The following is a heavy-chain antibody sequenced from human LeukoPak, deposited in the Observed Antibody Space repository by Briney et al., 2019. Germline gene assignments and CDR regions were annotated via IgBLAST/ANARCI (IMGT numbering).Heavy chain of an antibody. CDR3: AADPTGSGSGSYPGVLDY. CDR1: GYTSTSYG. V-gene: IGHV1-18*01. Sequence: ASVKVSCKASGYTSTSYGISWVRQAPGRGLEWMGWISAYNGNTNYAQKLQGRVTMTTDTSTSTAYMELRSLRSDDTAVYYCAADPTGSGSGSYPGVLDYWGQGTLVTVSS. D-gene: IGHD1-26*01. CDR2: ISAYNGNT. J-gene: IGHJ4*02.